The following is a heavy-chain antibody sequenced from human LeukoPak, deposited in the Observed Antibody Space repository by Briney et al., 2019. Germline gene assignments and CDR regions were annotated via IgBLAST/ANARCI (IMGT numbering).Heavy chain of an antibody. CDR3: ARGDQRERPVDY. CDR1: GFTFSNYW. J-gene: IGHJ4*02. Sequence: GGSLRLSCAASGFTFSNYWMTWVRQAPGKGLEWVANIDEDGSEKYFVDSVKGRFTISRDNAKNSLYLQMNSLTVEDAAVYYCARGDQRERPVDYWGQGTLVTVSS. D-gene: IGHD1-1*01. V-gene: IGHV3-7*03. CDR2: IDEDGSEK.